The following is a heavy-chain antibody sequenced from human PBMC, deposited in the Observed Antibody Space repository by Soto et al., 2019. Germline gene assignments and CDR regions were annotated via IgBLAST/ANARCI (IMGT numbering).Heavy chain of an antibody. Sequence: PGGSLRLSCAASGFTFSSYGMHWVRQAPGKGLEWVAVISYDGSNRYYADSVKGRFTISRDNTKNTLYLQMNSLRAEDTAVYYCAKDRTVLAASYYFYYWGQRTLVTVSS. CDR1: GFTFSSYG. CDR3: AKDRTVLAASYYFYY. D-gene: IGHD6-13*01. J-gene: IGHJ4*02. CDR2: ISYDGSNR. V-gene: IGHV3-30*18.